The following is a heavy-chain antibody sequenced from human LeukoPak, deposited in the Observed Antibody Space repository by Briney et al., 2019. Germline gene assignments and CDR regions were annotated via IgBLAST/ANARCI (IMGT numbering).Heavy chain of an antibody. J-gene: IGHJ5*02. V-gene: IGHV6-1*01. D-gene: IGHD6-13*01. CDR1: GDSVSSNNGA. CDR3: ARSNRGYSSSWYVMNWFDP. CDR2: TYYRSKWYN. Sequence: SQTLSLTCAISGDSVSSNNGAWNWIRQSPSRGLEWLGRTYYRSKWYNDYAESLISRITISPVTSKNQFSLQLYSVTPEDTAVYYCARSNRGYSSSWYVMNWFDPWGQGTLVTVSS.